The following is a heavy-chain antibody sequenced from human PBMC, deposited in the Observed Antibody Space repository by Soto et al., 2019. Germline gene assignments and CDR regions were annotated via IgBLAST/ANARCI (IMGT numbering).Heavy chain of an antibody. CDR3: ARDTDYDILTGPDPYYYYYYMDV. CDR1: GYTFTSYG. D-gene: IGHD3-9*01. Sequence: ASVKVSCKASGYTFTSYGISWVRQAPGQGLERMGWISAYNGNTNYAQKLQGRVTMTTDTSTSTAYMELRSLRSDDTAVYYCARDTDYDILTGPDPYYYYYYMDVWGKGTTVTVSS. CDR2: ISAYNGNT. J-gene: IGHJ6*03. V-gene: IGHV1-18*01.